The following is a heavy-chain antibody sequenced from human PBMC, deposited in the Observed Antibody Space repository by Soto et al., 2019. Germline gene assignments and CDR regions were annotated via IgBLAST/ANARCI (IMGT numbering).Heavy chain of an antibody. Sequence: SETLSLTCAVYGGSFSGYYWSWIRQPPGKGLEWIGEINHSGSTNYNPSLKSRVTISVDTSKNQFSLKLSSVTAADTAVYYCARGLQFGLRYFDWPYSVWFDPWAQGTLVTVSS. D-gene: IGHD3-9*01. V-gene: IGHV4-34*01. J-gene: IGHJ5*02. CDR2: INHSGST. CDR3: ARGLQFGLRYFDWPYSVWFDP. CDR1: GGSFSGYY.